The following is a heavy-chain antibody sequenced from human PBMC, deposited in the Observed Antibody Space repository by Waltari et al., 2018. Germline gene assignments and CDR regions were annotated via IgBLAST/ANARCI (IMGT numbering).Heavy chain of an antibody. CDR2: ISYNSRNI. CDR3: ARDYCDRTYCHGMDV. D-gene: IGHD3-22*01. V-gene: IGHV3-30*15. CDR1: ELSFSSYA. J-gene: IGHJ6*02. Sequence: QVQLVESGGGVVQPGRSMRLSCAASELSFSSYAMHWVRQVPGKGLEWVAVISYNSRNIYYVDSVKGRFTISRDNSEKMLYLQMSSLRPEDTAVYYCARDYCDRTYCHGMDVWGQGTTVTVSS.